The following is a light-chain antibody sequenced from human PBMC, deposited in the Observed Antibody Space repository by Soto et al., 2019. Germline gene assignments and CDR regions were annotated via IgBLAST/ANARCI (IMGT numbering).Light chain of an antibody. V-gene: IGKV3-20*01. CDR1: QSVTNSF. Sequence: IVCAQSPGTLSLSPGERATLSFSSSQSVTNSFLAWYQQKPGQAPRLLIYGASRRATGIPDRFTGSGSGTDFTLTISRLEPEDFAVYYCQQYVSSPWAFGQRTNVDIK. CDR3: QQYVSSPWA. J-gene: IGKJ1*01. CDR2: GAS.